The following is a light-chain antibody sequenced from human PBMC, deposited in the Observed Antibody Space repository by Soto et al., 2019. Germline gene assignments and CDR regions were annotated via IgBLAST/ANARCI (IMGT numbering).Light chain of an antibody. CDR1: QSVSSSY. CDR2: DAS. Sequence: EIVLTQSPGTLPLSPGERATLSFRASQSVSSSYLAWYQQKPGQAPRLLIYDASNRATGIPARFSGSGSGTDFTLTISSLEPEDFAVYYCQQRSNWPTFGQGTKVDIK. V-gene: IGKV3D-20*02. CDR3: QQRSNWPT. J-gene: IGKJ2*01.